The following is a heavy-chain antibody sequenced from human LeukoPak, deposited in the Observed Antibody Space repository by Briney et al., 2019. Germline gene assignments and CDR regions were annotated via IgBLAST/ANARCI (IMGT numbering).Heavy chain of an antibody. CDR3: ARHAYGMDV. V-gene: IGHV5-51*01. J-gene: IGHJ6*04. Sequence: GAALKISYKGSGSSFTSYWIGWVRAMPGKGVGWMGIIYPGDSDTRYSPSFQGQVTISADKSISTAYLQWSSLKASDTAMYYCARHAYGMDVWGKGTTVTVSS. CDR1: GSSFTSYW. CDR2: IYPGDSDT.